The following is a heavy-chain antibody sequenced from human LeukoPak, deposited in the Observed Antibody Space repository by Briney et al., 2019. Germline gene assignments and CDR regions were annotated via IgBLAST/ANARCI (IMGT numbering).Heavy chain of an antibody. Sequence: PGGSLRLSCAASGFTFSSYAMSWVRQAPGKGLEWVSAISGSGGSTYYADSVKGRFTISRDNSKNTLYLQMNSLRAEDTAVYYCAKGPQNYYGSGSYPDYWGQGTLVTVSS. V-gene: IGHV3-23*01. J-gene: IGHJ4*02. D-gene: IGHD3-10*01. CDR2: ISGSGGST. CDR3: AKGPQNYYGSGSYPDY. CDR1: GFTFSSYA.